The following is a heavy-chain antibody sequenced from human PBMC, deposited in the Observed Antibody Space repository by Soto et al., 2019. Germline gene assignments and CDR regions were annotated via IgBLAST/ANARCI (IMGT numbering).Heavy chain of an antibody. J-gene: IGHJ4*02. CDR2: ISGSGGRI. CDR1: GFTLSNYA. CDR3: GKTEGVEGQLVDS. Sequence: EVQLLESGGGLVQPGGSLRLSCAASGFTLSNYAMSWVRQAPGKGLEWVSTISGSGGRIYYADSVKGRFIISRDNSKNTLYLQMSSLRAEDTAVYYCGKTEGVEGQLVDSWGQGTLVTVSS. D-gene: IGHD6-6*01. V-gene: IGHV3-23*01.